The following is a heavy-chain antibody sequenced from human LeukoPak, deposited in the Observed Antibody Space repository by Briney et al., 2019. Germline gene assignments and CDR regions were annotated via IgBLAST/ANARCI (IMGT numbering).Heavy chain of an antibody. V-gene: IGHV1-18*01. CDR1: GYTFTSYG. CDR3: ARGGSYYDFWSGYYSRDFDY. D-gene: IGHD3-3*01. Sequence: APVKVSCKASGYTFTSYGISWVRQAPGQGLEWMGWISAYNGNTNYAQKLQGRVTMTTDTSTSTAYMELRSLRSDDTAVYYCARGGSYYDFWSGYYSRDFDYWGQGTLVTVSS. J-gene: IGHJ4*02. CDR2: ISAYNGNT.